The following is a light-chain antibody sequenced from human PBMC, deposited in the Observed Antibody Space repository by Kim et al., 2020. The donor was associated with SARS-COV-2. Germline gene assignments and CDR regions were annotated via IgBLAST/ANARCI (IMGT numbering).Light chain of an antibody. J-gene: IGLJ2*01. CDR3: GSSESRRNVG. V-gene: IGLV3-19*01. Sequence: SSELTQDPAVSVALGQTVRITCQGDSLRTYYATWYQQKSGQAPVLVFYGKDKRPSGIPDRFSGSSSGNTASLTITGAQAADEADYYCGSSESRRNVGVGG. CDR2: GKD. CDR1: SLRTYY.